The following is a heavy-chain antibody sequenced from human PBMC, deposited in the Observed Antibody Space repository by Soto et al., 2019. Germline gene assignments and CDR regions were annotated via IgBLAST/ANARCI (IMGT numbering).Heavy chain of an antibody. CDR2: ISYSGST. J-gene: IGHJ4*02. CDR3: ATMGTPATGLYYFDY. CDR1: GGSISSGNYY. Sequence: QVQLQESGPGLVKPSQTLSLTCTVSGGSISSGNYYWSWIRQPPGKGLEWIGFISYSGSTYYSLSLTSRVTISVDTSNNQFSLNLSFVTAADTAVYYCATMGTPATGLYYFDYWGQGTLVTVSS. V-gene: IGHV4-30-4*01. D-gene: IGHD5-18*01.